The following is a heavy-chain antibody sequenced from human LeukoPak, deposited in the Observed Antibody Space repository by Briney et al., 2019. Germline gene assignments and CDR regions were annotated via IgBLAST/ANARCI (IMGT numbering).Heavy chain of an antibody. V-gene: IGHV1-46*01. CDR3: ARAAVYGGPWYYGMDV. J-gene: IGHJ6*02. Sequence: ASVKASCKASGYTFTSYYMHWVRQAPGQGLEWMGIINPSGGSTSYAQKFQGRVTMTRDTSTSTVYMELSSLRSEDTAVYYCARAAVYGGPWYYGMDVWGQGTTVTVSS. CDR1: GYTFTSYY. D-gene: IGHD3-16*01. CDR2: INPSGGST.